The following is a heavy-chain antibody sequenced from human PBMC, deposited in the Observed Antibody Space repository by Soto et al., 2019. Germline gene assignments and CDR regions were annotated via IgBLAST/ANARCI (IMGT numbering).Heavy chain of an antibody. Sequence: GASVKVSCKASGGTFSTSTFTWVRQAPGQGLEWMGRTIPLLNVADYAQDFQGRVTITADKSTSTAYMELTSLTSKDTAVYYCARDSPIGSTYSGYDAIDSWGQGTLVTVSS. CDR2: TIPLLNVA. CDR1: GGTFSTST. J-gene: IGHJ4*02. V-gene: IGHV1-69*04. D-gene: IGHD5-12*01. CDR3: ARDSPIGSTYSGYDAIDS.